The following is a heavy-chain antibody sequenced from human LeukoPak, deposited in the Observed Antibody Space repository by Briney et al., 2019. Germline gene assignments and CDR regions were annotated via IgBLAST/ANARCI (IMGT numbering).Heavy chain of an antibody. CDR1: GYTFTSYG. J-gene: IGHJ4*02. CDR2: INPNSGGT. CDR3: AVTLYSSSWYNRYMDY. V-gene: IGHV1-2*02. Sequence: ASVKVSCKASGYTFTSYGISWVRQAPGQGLEWMGWINPNSGGTNYAQKFQGRVTMTRDTSISAAYMELSRLRSDDTAVYYCAVTLYSSSWYNRYMDYWGQGTLVTVSS. D-gene: IGHD6-13*01.